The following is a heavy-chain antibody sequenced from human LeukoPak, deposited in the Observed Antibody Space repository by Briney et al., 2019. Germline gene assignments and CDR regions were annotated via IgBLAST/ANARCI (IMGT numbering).Heavy chain of an antibody. CDR2: IYSGGST. V-gene: IGHV3-53*01. J-gene: IGHJ4*02. CDR1: GFIVSHKY. CDR3: ARASELDGLDY. Sequence: GGSLRLSCAASGFIVSHKYMAWVRQAPGKGLEWVSVIYSGGSTYYADSVKGRFTISRDNSKNTLYLQMNSLRAEDTAVYYCARASELDGLDYWGQGTLVTVSS. D-gene: IGHD1-1*01.